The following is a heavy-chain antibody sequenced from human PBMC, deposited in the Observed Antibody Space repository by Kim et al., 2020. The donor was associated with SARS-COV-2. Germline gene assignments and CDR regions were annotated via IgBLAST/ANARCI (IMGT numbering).Heavy chain of an antibody. J-gene: IGHJ4*02. CDR3: AKARVSLLSRFDH. CDR1: GFTFNSYA. Sequence: GGSLRLSCAASGFTFNSYAMSWVRQAPGKGLEWVSGISGSGGTTYYADSVKGQFTISRDNSKDTLFLQMNSLRAEDTAIYYCAKARVSLLSRFDHWGQGILVTVSS. CDR2: ISGSGGTT. V-gene: IGHV3-23*01. D-gene: IGHD3-10*01.